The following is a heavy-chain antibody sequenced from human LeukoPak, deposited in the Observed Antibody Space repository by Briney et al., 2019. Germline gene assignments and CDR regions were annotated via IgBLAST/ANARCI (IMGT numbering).Heavy chain of an antibody. Sequence: GGSLRLSCAASEFTFNNYWMHWVRQAPGKGLEWVSSISSSSSYIYYADSVKGRFTISRDNAKNSLYLQMNSLRAEDTAVYYCASVDSSGYYYPRNYWGQGTLVTGSS. J-gene: IGHJ4*02. CDR2: ISSSSSYI. V-gene: IGHV3-21*01. D-gene: IGHD3-22*01. CDR1: EFTFNNYW. CDR3: ASVDSSGYYYPRNY.